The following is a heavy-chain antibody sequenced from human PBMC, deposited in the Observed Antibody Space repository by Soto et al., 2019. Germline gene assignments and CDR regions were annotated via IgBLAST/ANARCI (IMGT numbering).Heavy chain of an antibody. D-gene: IGHD3-3*01. J-gene: IGHJ4*02. CDR1: AFTFSRYG. CDR2: IWYDGSNK. Sequence: GGSLRLSCAASAFTFSRYGMHWVRQAPGKGLEWVAVIWYDGSNKYYADSVKGRFTISRDNSKNTLYLQMNSLRVEDTAVYYCARDRGNDFWSSIFDYWGQGTLVTVSS. V-gene: IGHV3-33*01. CDR3: ARDRGNDFWSSIFDY.